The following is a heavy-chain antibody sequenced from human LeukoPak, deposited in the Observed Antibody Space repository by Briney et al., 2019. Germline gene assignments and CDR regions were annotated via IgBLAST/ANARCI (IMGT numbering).Heavy chain of an antibody. V-gene: IGHV3-72*01. J-gene: IGHJ3*01. CDR1: GFTFSDYI. Sequence: GGSLRLSCEASGFTFSDYILDWVHQAPGKGLEWVGRIRRKRQSYSTEYAASVKGRFTISRDDSKNSLFLDMNSLKTEDTAVYHCSSDGGASDESAFDFWGRGTMVTVSS. D-gene: IGHD3-16*01. CDR3: SSDGGASDESAFDF. CDR2: IRRKRQSYST.